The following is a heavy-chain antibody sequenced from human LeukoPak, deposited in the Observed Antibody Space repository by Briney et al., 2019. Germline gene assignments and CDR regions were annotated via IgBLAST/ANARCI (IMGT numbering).Heavy chain of an antibody. V-gene: IGHV4-38-2*02. Sequence: PSETLSLTCTVSGYSISSGYYWGWIRQPPGKGLEWIGSIYHSGSTYYNPSLKSRVTISVDTSKNQFSLKLSSVTAADTAVYYCVTLPLVGYDSSAYWGQGTLVTVSS. CDR3: VTLPLVGYDSSAY. D-gene: IGHD3-22*01. CDR1: GYSISSGYY. CDR2: IYHSGST. J-gene: IGHJ4*02.